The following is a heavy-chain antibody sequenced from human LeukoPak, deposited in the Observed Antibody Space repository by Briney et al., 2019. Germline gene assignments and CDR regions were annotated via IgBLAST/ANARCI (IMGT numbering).Heavy chain of an antibody. V-gene: IGHV1-69*13. D-gene: IGHD3-22*01. J-gene: IGHJ4*02. CDR2: IIPIFGTA. CDR3: ARGRTRYYDSSGYYFLVY. CDR1: GYTFSSYA. Sequence: ASVKVSCKASGYTFSSYAISWVRQAPGQGLEWMGGIIPIFGTANYAQKFQGRVTITADESTSTAYMELSSLRSEDTAVYYCARGRTRYYDSSGYYFLVYWGQGTLVTVSP.